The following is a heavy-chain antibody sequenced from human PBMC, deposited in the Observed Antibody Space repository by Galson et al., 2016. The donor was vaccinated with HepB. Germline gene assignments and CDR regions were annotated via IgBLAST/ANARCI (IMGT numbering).Heavy chain of an antibody. CDR3: ARVEGVSGNYQNAIDY. V-gene: IGHV4-39*01. J-gene: IGHJ4*02. CDR2: ILYEKT. D-gene: IGHD5-24*01. Sequence: SETLSLTCSVSGDSIGSRGYYWGWIRQPPGMGLDWIGSILYEKTFSKSSLQSRVTISVDTSKTQLSLRLTSVTAADTAVYYCARVEGVSGNYQNAIDYWGQGTLVTVSS. CDR1: GDSIGSRGYY.